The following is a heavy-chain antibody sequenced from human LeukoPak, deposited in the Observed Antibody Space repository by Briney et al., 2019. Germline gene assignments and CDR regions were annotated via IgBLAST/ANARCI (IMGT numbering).Heavy chain of an antibody. CDR3: AKVMPPGRIRFYSYYMDV. Sequence: PGGSLRLSCAASGFTFSSYAMHWIRQAPGKGLEWVAVISYDGSNKYYADSVKGRFTISRDNSKNTLSLQMNGLRVEDTAVHYCAKVMPPGRIRFYSYYMDVWGKGTTVTVS. CDR2: ISYDGSNK. V-gene: IGHV3-30-3*01. CDR1: GFTFSSYA. D-gene: IGHD2-15*01. J-gene: IGHJ6*03.